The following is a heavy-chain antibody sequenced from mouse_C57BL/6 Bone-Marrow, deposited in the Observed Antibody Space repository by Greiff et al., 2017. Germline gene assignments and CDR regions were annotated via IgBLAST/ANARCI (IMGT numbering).Heavy chain of an antibody. CDR2: ISDGGSYT. CDR3: ASSTGTFDY. Sequence: EVKLVESGGGLVKPGGSLKLSCAASGFTFSSYAMSWVRQTPEKRLEWVATISDGGSYTYYPDNVKGRFTISRDNAKNNLYLQMSHLKSEDTAMYYCASSTGTFDYWGQGTTLTVSS. V-gene: IGHV5-4*03. D-gene: IGHD4-1*02. J-gene: IGHJ2*01. CDR1: GFTFSSYA.